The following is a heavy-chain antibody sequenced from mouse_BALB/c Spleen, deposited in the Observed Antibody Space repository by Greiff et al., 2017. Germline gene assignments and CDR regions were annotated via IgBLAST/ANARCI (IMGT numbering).Heavy chain of an antibody. J-gene: IGHJ1*01. Sequence: QVTLKESGPGILQPSQTLSLTCSFSGFSLSTSGMGVSWIRQPSGKGLEWLAHIYWDDDKRYNPSLKSRLTISKDTSSNQVFLKITSVDTADTATYYCARSGYYGSSLFWYFEVWGAGTTVTVSS. CDR3: ARSGYYGSSLFWYFEV. D-gene: IGHD1-1*01. V-gene: IGHV8-12*01. CDR1: GFSLSTSGMG. CDR2: IYWDDDK.